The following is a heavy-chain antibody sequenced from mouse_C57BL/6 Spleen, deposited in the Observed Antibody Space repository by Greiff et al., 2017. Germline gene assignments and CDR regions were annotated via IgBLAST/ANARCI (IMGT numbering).Heavy chain of an antibody. V-gene: IGHV1-52*01. D-gene: IGHD2-5*01. Sequence: VQLQQPGAELVRPGSSVKLSCKASGYTFTSYWMHWVKQRPIQGLEWIGNIDPSDSETHYNQKFKDKATLTLDKSSSTAYMQLSSLTSEDSAVYYCAREDSNPAWFAYWGQGTLVTVSA. CDR1: GYTFTSYW. J-gene: IGHJ3*01. CDR2: IDPSDSET. CDR3: AREDSNPAWFAY.